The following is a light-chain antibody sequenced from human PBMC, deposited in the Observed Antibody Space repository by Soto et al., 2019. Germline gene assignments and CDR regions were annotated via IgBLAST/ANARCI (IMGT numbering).Light chain of an antibody. Sequence: QSVLTQPAPVSGSPGQSVTISCTGTSSDVGAYNSVSWYQQHPDKAPQLMIYKGTQRPSGVSNRFSGSTSGNAASLTISGLQAGVEAYYFYCSSVPESTYVLGTRPKVTVL. J-gene: IGLJ1*01. CDR2: KGT. CDR1: SSDVGAYNS. V-gene: IGLV2-23*01. CDR3: CSSVPESTYV.